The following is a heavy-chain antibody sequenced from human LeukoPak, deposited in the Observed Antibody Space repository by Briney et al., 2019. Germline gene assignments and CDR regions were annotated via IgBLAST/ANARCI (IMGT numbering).Heavy chain of an antibody. CDR2: ITNSGTTI. V-gene: IGHV3-11*01. CDR3: AREYCRSTSCYGYPDY. CDR1: GFTFSDYY. Sequence: GGSLRLSCAASGFTFSDYYLSWIRQAPGKGLECVSYITNSGTTIYYADSVKGRFTISRDNAKNSLYLQMNSLRAEDTAVYYCAREYCRSTSCYGYPDYWGQGTLVTVSS. J-gene: IGHJ4*02. D-gene: IGHD2-2*01.